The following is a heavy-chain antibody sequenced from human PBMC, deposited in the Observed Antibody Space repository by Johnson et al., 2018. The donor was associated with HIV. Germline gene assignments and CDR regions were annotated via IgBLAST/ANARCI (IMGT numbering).Heavy chain of an antibody. V-gene: IGHV3-43D*03. CDR1: GFTFDDYA. J-gene: IGHJ3*02. CDR2: LSWDGGST. CDR3: ARGVGGAGDDAFDI. D-gene: IGHD2-8*01. Sequence: VESGGGVVRPGGSLRLSCAASGFTFDDYAMHWVRQAPGKGLEWVSLLSWDGGSTYYADSVKGRFTISRDNSKNSLYMQMNSLRAEDTALYYCARGVGGAGDDAFDIWGQGTMVTVSS.